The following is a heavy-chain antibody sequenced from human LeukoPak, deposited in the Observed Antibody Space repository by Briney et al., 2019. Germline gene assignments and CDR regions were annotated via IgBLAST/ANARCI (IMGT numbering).Heavy chain of an antibody. CDR1: GGSISSYY. Sequence: SETLPLTCTVSGGSISSYYWSWIRQPPGKGLEWIGYIYTSGSTNYNPSLKSRVTISVDTSKNQFSLKLSSVTAADTAVYYCARSEITYNWFDPWGQGTLVTVSS. V-gene: IGHV4-4*09. J-gene: IGHJ5*02. CDR3: ARSEITYNWFDP. D-gene: IGHD3-10*01. CDR2: IYTSGST.